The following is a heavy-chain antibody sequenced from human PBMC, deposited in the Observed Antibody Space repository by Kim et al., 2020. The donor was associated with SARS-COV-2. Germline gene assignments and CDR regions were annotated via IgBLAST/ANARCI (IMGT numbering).Heavy chain of an antibody. V-gene: IGHV3-74*01. CDR2: VYSDGTTT. J-gene: IGHJ6*02. CDR3: ARDRDWFGLDV. D-gene: IGHD3-9*01. CDR1: GFTFSSYW. Sequence: GGSLRLSCAASGFTFSSYWMHWVRQAPWKGLVWVSRVYSDGTTTSYADSVKGRFTISRDNAKNTVYLQMNSLRAEDTAVYFCARDRDWFGLDVWGQGTTVTVSS.